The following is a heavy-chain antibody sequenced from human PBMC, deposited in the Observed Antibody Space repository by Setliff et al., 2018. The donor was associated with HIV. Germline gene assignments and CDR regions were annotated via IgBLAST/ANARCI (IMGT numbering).Heavy chain of an antibody. V-gene: IGHV3-15*07. CDR1: GFTFSNAW. CDR3: ARGRRVSSNYYYYHYMDV. CDR2: LRGKIDGGTT. J-gene: IGHJ6*03. Sequence: GGSLRLSCAASGFTFSNAWMNWVRQAPGKGLEWVARLRGKIDGGTTEYAAPVKGRFTISRDDSINTLYLQMNSLKTEDTAVYYCARGRRVSSNYYYYHYMDVWGKGTTVTVSS. D-gene: IGHD2-2*01.